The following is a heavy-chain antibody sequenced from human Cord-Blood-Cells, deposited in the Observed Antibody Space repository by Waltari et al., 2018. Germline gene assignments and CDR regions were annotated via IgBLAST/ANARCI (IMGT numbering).Heavy chain of an antibody. CDR2: RNPSSGNT. CDR3: ARGPPLGGSDY. D-gene: IGHD3-16*01. CDR1: GYTFTSYD. Sequence: QVQLVQSGAEVKKPGASVKVSCKASGYTFTSYDINWVRQATGQGIEWMGCRNPSSGNTGYAQRFQGRVTMTRNTSISTAYIELSSLRSEDTAVYYCARGPPLGGSDYWGQGTLVTVSS. V-gene: IGHV1-8*01. J-gene: IGHJ4*02.